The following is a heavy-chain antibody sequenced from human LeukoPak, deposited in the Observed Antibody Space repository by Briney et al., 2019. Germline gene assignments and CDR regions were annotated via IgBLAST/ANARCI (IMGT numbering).Heavy chain of an antibody. CDR1: GFTFSSYG. D-gene: IGHD5-18*01. CDR2: ISYDGSNK. CDR3: ARALYSYGSNYYYYAMDV. Sequence: SGGSLRLSCAASGFTFSSYGMHWVRQAPGKGLEWVAVISYDGSNKYYADSVKGRFTISRDNSKNTLYLQMNSLRAEDTAVYYCARALYSYGSNYYYYAMDVWGQGTTVTVSS. V-gene: IGHV3-30*03. J-gene: IGHJ6*02.